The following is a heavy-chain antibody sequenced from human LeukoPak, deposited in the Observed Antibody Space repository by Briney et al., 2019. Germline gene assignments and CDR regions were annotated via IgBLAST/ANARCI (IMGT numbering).Heavy chain of an antibody. D-gene: IGHD3-22*01. CDR3: ARSYDVSGYSVGFDY. CDR2: IFTSGHT. V-gene: IGHV4-4*07. CDR1: GGSMGSYY. Sequence: SETLSLTCTVSGGSMGSYYWSWIRQPAGKGLEWIGRIFTSGHTNYNPSLNSRVTMSVDTSKNQFSLKLSSVTAADTAVYHCARSYDVSGYSVGFDYWGQGILVTVSS. J-gene: IGHJ4*02.